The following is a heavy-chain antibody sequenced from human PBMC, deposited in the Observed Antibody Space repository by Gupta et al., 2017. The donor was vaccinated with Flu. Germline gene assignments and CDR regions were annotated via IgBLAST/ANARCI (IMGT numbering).Heavy chain of an antibody. CDR2: IYYSGST. CDR3: AGPYDYVWGSYRYNAFDI. V-gene: IGHV4-39*01. CDR1: GGSISSSSYY. Sequence: QLQLQESGPGLVKPSETLSLTCTVSGGSISSSSYYCRWIRQPPGKGLGWIGSIYYSGSTYYNPSLKSRVTISVDTSKNQFSLKLSSVTAADTAVYYCAGPYDYVWGSYRYNAFDIWGQGTMVTVSS. J-gene: IGHJ3*02. D-gene: IGHD3-16*02.